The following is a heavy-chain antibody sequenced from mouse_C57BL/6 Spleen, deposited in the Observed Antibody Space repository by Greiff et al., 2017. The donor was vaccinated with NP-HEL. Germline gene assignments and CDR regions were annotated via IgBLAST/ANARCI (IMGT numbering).Heavy chain of an antibody. CDR2: IYPGSGST. V-gene: IGHV1-55*01. D-gene: IGHD1-1*01. CDR3: ARESYYGSSYNGGDY. J-gene: IGHJ2*01. CDR1: GYTFTSYW. Sequence: VQLQQSGAELVKPGASVKMSCKASGYTFTSYWITWVKQRPGQGLEWIGDIYPGSGSTNYHEKFKSKATLTVDTSSSTAYMQLSSLTSEDSAVYYCARESYYGSSYNGGDYWGQGTTLTVSS.